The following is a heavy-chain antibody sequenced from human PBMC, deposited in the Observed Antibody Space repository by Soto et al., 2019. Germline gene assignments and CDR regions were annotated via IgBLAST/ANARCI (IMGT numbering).Heavy chain of an antibody. J-gene: IGHJ4*02. D-gene: IGHD3-3*01. CDR1: GGSISSGGYY. CDR3: ARGTYFWSWYFDY. V-gene: IGHV4-31*03. CDR2: IYYSGST. Sequence: PSETLSLTCTVSGGSISSGGYYWSWIRQHPGKGLEWIGYIYYSGSTYYNPSLKSRVTISVDTSKNQFSLKLSSVTAADTAVYYCARGTYFWSWYFDYWGQVTLVTFSS.